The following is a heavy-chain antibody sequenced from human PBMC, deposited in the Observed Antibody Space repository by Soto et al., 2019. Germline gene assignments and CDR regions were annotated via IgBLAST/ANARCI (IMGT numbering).Heavy chain of an antibody. CDR1: GGTFSSYA. Sequence: QVPLVQSGAEVKKPGSSVTVSCKASGGTFSSYAIHWVRQAPGQGLEWMGGIIPMYGPAKYAQRFKGRVTITAAESTTTVYMELTGLTSQDTAAYYCARVTSMVRGVIDNWFAPWGHGTLVTVSS. D-gene: IGHD3-10*01. CDR3: ARVTSMVRGVIDNWFAP. CDR2: IIPMYGPA. J-gene: IGHJ5*02. V-gene: IGHV1-69*01.